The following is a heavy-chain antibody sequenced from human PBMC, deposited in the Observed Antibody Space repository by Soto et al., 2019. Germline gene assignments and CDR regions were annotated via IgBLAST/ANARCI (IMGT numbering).Heavy chain of an antibody. Sequence: SVKLSCKASGGTFSSYAISWVRQAPGQGLEWMGGIIPIFGTANYAQKFQGRVTITADESTSTAYMELSSLRSEDTAVYYCARLVQQQLTDYYYGMDVWGQGTTVTVSS. V-gene: IGHV1-69*13. CDR1: GGTFSSYA. J-gene: IGHJ6*02. D-gene: IGHD6-13*01. CDR2: IIPIFGTA. CDR3: ARLVQQQLTDYYYGMDV.